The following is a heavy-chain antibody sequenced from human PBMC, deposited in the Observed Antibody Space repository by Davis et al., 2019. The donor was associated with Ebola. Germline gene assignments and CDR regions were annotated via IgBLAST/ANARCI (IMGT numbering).Heavy chain of an antibody. CDR1: GYTFAGYY. D-gene: IGHD6-19*01. Sequence: ASVKVSCKASGYTFAGYYIHWVRQAPGQGLEWMGWINPNSGGTNYAQKFQGWVTMTRDTSISTAYMELSRLRSDDTAVYYCARERGHVIAVAAEGAFDIWGQGTMVTVSS. V-gene: IGHV1-2*04. CDR2: INPNSGGT. J-gene: IGHJ3*02. CDR3: ARERGHVIAVAAEGAFDI.